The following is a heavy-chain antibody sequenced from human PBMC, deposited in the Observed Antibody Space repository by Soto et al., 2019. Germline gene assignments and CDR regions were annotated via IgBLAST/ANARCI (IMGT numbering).Heavy chain of an antibody. CDR1: GGSFSGYD. CDR2: INHSGST. J-gene: IGHJ4*02. V-gene: IGHV4-34*01. Sequence: SETLSLTCGVYGGSFSGYDWSWIRQPPGKGLEWIGEINHSGSTNYNPSLKSRVTIPVDTSKNQFSLKLSSVTAADTAVYYCARGWGRIFDYWGQGTLVTVSS. D-gene: IGHD7-27*01. CDR3: ARGWGRIFDY.